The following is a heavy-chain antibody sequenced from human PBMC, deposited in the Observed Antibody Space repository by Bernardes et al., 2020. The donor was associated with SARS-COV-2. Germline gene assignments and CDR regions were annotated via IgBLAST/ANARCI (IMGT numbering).Heavy chain of an antibody. CDR3: ARGAPGGYFYAFDM. D-gene: IGHD1-26*01. CDR2: ISSSGGSA. Sequence: GGSLRLSCAASGFTFRSYAMHWVRQAPGKGLEYVSGISSSGGSAYYADSVKGRFTISRDNSKNTLYLQMGSLRTEDMAVYYCARGAPGGYFYAFDMWGQGTMVTVSS. V-gene: IGHV3-64*02. J-gene: IGHJ3*02. CDR1: GFTFRSYA.